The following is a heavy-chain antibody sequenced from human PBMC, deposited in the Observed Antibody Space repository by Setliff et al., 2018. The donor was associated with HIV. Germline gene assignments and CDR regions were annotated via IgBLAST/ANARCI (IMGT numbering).Heavy chain of an antibody. V-gene: IGHV4-39*01. CDR2: IYYNGDT. CDR3: VRMEATRPPRGLDY. D-gene: IGHD6-6*01. Sequence: SETLSLTCTVSGGFVSRSSYYWGWIRQPRGKRLEWIGTIYYNGDTQYNPSFKSRVIMSVDTSKNQCSLRLISVTAADTAVYYCVRMEATRPPRGLDYWGPGTLVTVSS. CDR1: GGFVSRSSYY. J-gene: IGHJ4*02.